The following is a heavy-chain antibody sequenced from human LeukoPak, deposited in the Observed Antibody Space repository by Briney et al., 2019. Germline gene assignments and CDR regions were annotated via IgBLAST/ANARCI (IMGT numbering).Heavy chain of an antibody. CDR3: ARGGLGHFDY. CDR2: IYYSGST. V-gene: IGHV4-39*07. J-gene: IGHJ4*02. CDR1: GGSISSSSYY. Sequence: ASETLSLTCTVSGGSISSSSYYWGWIRQPPGKGLEWIGSIYYSGSTYYNPSLKSRVTISVDTSKNQFSLKLSSVTAADTAVYYCARGGLGHFDYWGQGTLVTVSS. D-gene: IGHD3/OR15-3a*01.